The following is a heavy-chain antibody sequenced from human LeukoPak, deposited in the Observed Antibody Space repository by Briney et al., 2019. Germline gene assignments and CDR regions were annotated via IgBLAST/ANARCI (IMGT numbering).Heavy chain of an antibody. CDR2: IYYSGST. J-gene: IGHJ3*02. CDR3: ASRYSRMLVLYAFDI. D-gene: IGHD6-13*01. Sequence: KPSETLSLTCTVSGGSISSSSYYWGWIRQPPGKGLEWIGSIYYSGSTYYNPSLKSRVTISVDTSKNQFSLKLSSVTAADTAVYYCASRYSRMLVLYAFDIWGQGTMVTVSS. CDR1: GGSISSSSYY. V-gene: IGHV4-39*01.